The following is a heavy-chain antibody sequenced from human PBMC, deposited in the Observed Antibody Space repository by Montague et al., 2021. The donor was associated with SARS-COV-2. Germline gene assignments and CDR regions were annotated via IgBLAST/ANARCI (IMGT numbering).Heavy chain of an antibody. D-gene: IGHD4-17*01. CDR1: GFTFSSYS. V-gene: IGHV3-21*01. CDR3: ARTLTTVTSDYFDY. Sequence: SLRLSCAASGFTFSSYSMNWVRQAPGKGPEWVSSISSSSSYIYYADSVKGRFTISRDNAKNSPYLQMNSLRAEDTAVYYCARTLTTVTSDYFDYWGQGTLVTVSS. J-gene: IGHJ4*02. CDR2: ISSSSSYI.